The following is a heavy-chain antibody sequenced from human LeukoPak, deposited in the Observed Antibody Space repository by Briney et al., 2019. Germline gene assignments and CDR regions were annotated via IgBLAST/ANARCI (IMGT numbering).Heavy chain of an antibody. J-gene: IGHJ5*02. V-gene: IGHV4-59*01. CDR1: GGSISSYY. Sequence: SETLSLTCTVSGGSISSYYWSWIRQPPGKGLEWIGYIYYSGSTNYNPSLKSRVTISVDTSKNQFSLKLSSVTAADTAVYYCARDRSHIAAAENWFDPWGQGTLVTVSS. CDR3: ARDRSHIAAAENWFDP. D-gene: IGHD6-13*01. CDR2: IYYSGST.